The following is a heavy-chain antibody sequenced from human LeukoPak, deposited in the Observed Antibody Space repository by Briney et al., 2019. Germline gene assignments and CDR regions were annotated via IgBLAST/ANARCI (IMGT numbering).Heavy chain of an antibody. D-gene: IGHD5-24*01. CDR3: ARGFLEMATINVADDFDY. CDR2: INPSGGST. Sequence: ASVKVSCKASGYTFTSYYMHWVRQAPGQGLEWMGIINPSGGSTSYAQKFQGRVTMTRDMSTSTVYMELSSLRSEDTDVYYCARGFLEMATINVADDFDYWGQGTLVTVSS. J-gene: IGHJ4*02. CDR1: GYTFTSYY. V-gene: IGHV1-46*01.